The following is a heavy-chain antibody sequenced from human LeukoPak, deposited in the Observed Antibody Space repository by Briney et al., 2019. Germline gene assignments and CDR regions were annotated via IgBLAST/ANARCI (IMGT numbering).Heavy chain of an antibody. CDR2: ITSSNSYI. CDR1: GFTFISYS. Sequence: GGSLRLSCAASGFTFISYSMNWVRQAPGKGLEWVASITSSNSYIYYADSVKGRFTISRDNAENSLYLQMNSLRAEDTAVYYCARGGFYGDYYFDYWGQGTLVTVSS. V-gene: IGHV3-21*01. CDR3: ARGGFYGDYYFDY. D-gene: IGHD4-17*01. J-gene: IGHJ4*02.